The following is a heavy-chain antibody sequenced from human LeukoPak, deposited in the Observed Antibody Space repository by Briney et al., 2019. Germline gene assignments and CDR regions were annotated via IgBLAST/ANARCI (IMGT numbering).Heavy chain of an antibody. V-gene: IGHV4-59*01. Sequence: PSETLSLTCTVSGGSISSYYWSWIRQPPGKGLEWIGFIFYSGTTNYNPSRKSRVTISVDTSKNQFSLKLSSVTAADTAVYYCARGGWNKFDYWGQGTLVTVSS. J-gene: IGHJ4*02. D-gene: IGHD3-22*01. CDR2: IFYSGTT. CDR1: GGSISSYY. CDR3: ARGGWNKFDY.